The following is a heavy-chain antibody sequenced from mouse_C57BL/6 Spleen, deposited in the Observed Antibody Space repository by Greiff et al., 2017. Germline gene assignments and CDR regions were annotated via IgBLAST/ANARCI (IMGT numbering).Heavy chain of an antibody. Sequence: QVQLQQPGAELVKPGASVKLTCKASGYTFTSYWMHWVKQRPGRGLEWIGRIDPNSGGTKYNEKFKSKATLTVDKPSSTAYMQLSSLTSEDSAVYYCARSIVTSYYYAMDYWGQGTSVTVSS. V-gene: IGHV1-72*01. J-gene: IGHJ4*01. CDR2: IDPNSGGT. CDR3: ARSIVTSYYYAMDY. D-gene: IGHD2-5*01. CDR1: GYTFTSYW.